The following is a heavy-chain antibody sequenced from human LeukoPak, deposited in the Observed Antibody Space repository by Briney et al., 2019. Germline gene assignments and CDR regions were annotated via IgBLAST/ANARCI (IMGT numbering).Heavy chain of an antibody. CDR2: ISSSGSTI. J-gene: IGHJ6*02. Sequence: KPGGSLRLSCAASGFTFSDYYMSWIRQAPGKGLEWVSYISSSGSTIYYADSVKGRFTISRDNAKNSLYLQMNSLRAEDTAVYYCARVRGEYPLHCSGGSCKYYYYYGMDVWGQGTTVTVSS. CDR3: ARVRGEYPLHCSGGSCKYYYYYGMDV. D-gene: IGHD2-15*01. V-gene: IGHV3-11*01. CDR1: GFTFSDYY.